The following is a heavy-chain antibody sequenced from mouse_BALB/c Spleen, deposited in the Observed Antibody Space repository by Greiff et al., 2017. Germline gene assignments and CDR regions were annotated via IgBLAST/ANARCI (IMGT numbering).Heavy chain of an antibody. V-gene: IGHV5-6-4*01. CDR2: ISSGGSYT. Sequence: EVKLVESGGGLVKPGGSLKLSCAASGFTFSSYTMSWVRQTPEKRLEWVATISSGGSYTYYPDSVKGRFTISRDNAKNTLYLQMSSLKSEDTAMYYCTRDIYYYGISDAGYFDYRGQGTTLTVSP. D-gene: IGHD1-1*02. CDR3: TRDIYYYGISDAGYFDY. CDR1: GFTFSSYT. J-gene: IGHJ2*01.